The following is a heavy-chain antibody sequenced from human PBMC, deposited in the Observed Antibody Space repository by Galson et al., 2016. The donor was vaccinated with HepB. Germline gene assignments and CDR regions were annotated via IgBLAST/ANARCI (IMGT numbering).Heavy chain of an antibody. V-gene: IGHV3-13*01. D-gene: IGHD3-10*01. CDR3: ARGRDYGSGSLYWYFDL. CDR1: GFTLSRGD. J-gene: IGHJ2*01. CDR2: IGTAGDT. Sequence: SLRLSCAAPGFTLSRGDIHWVRQVAGRGPEWVSNIGTAGDTYYASSVKGRFTISRENAKNSLYLQMNDLRAEDAAVYYCARGRDYGSGSLYWYFDLWGRGTLVTVSS.